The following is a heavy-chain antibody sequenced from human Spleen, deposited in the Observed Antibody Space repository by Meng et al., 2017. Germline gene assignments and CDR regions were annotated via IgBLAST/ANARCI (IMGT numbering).Heavy chain of an antibody. CDR3: ASYDSSGYYSRPFDY. V-gene: IGHV4-34*01. CDR1: GGSFSGYY. CDR2: INHSGST. D-gene: IGHD3-22*01. J-gene: IGHJ4*02. Sequence: GSLRLSCAVCGGSFSGYYWSWIRQPPGKGLEWIGEINHSGSTNYNPSLKSRVTISVDTSKNQFSLKLSPVTAADTAVYYCASYDSSGYYSRPFDYWGQGTLVTVSS.